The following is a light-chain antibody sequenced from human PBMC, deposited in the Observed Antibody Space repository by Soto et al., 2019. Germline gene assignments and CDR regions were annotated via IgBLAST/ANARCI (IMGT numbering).Light chain of an antibody. CDR3: QQYHSYSTCT. J-gene: IGKJ1*01. CDR1: QSISRW. V-gene: IGKV1-5*01. Sequence: DIQMTQSPSTLSASVGDRVTITCRASQSISRWLAWYQQKPGKAPKILIYDASILKSGVPSRFSGSGSGTEVTLPISSLQPDDFATYYCQQYHSYSTCTFGQGTEVEIK. CDR2: DAS.